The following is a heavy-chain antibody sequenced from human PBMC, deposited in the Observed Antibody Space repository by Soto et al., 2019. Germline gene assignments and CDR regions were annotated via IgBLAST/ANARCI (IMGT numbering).Heavy chain of an antibody. CDR1: GDSVSSNSAA. J-gene: IGHJ6*02. CDR3: AKEGCSSTSCPPYYYYGMDV. D-gene: IGHD2-2*01. Sequence: SQTLSLTCAISGDSVSSNSAAWNWIRQSPSRGLEWLGRTYYRSKWYNDYAVSVKSRITINPDTSKNQFSLQLNSVTPEDTAVYYCAKEGCSSTSCPPYYYYGMDVWGQGTTVTVSS. CDR2: TYYRSKWYN. V-gene: IGHV6-1*01.